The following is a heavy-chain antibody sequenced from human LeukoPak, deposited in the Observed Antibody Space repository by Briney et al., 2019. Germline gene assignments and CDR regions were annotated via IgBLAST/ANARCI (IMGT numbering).Heavy chain of an antibody. CDR3: ARWNYYDSSEDYFDY. D-gene: IGHD3-22*01. CDR1: GYTFTSYG. V-gene: IGHV1-18*01. Sequence: ASVKVSCKASGYTFTSYGISWVRQAPGQGLEWMGWISAYNGNTNYAQKLQGRVTMTTDTSTSTAYMELRSLRSDDTAVYYCARWNYYDSSEDYFDYWGQGTLVTVSS. CDR2: ISAYNGNT. J-gene: IGHJ4*02.